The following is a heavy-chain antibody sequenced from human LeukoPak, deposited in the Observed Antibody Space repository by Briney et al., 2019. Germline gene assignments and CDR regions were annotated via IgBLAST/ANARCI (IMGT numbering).Heavy chain of an antibody. CDR3: ARGHIVPSQGWFDP. D-gene: IGHD2-21*01. CDR1: GGTFSSYA. CDR2: IIPIFGTA. J-gene: IGHJ5*02. Sequence: GASVKVSCKASGGTFSSYAISWVRQAPGQGLEWMGGIIPIFGTANYAQKFQGRVTITADESTSTAYMELSSLRSGDTAVYYCARGHIVPSQGWFDPWGQGTLVTVSS. V-gene: IGHV1-69*13.